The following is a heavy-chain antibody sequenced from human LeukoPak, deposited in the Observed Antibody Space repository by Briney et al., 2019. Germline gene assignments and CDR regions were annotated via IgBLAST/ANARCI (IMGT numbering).Heavy chain of an antibody. D-gene: IGHD3-22*01. CDR2: IRYDGSNK. CDR3: ARVLHKRNYDSSTYYGY. CDR1: GFTFSSYD. V-gene: IGHV3-30*02. J-gene: IGHJ4*02. Sequence: PGGSLRLSCAASGFTFSSYDIHRVRQAPGKGLEWVAFIRYDGSNKYYADSVRGRFTISRDNAKNSLYLQMNSLRAEDTAVYYCARVLHKRNYDSSTYYGYWGQGTLVTVSS.